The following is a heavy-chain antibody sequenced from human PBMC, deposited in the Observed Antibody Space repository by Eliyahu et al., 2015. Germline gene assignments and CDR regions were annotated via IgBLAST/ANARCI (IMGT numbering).Heavy chain of an antibody. D-gene: IGHD2-21*01. CDR2: INAGDGNT. CDR3: ARQYSPPFDY. V-gene: IGHV1-3*01. J-gene: IGHJ4*02. Sequence: INAGDGNTKSSQKFQGRVTITRDTSASTVYMELSGLRSEDTAVYYCARQYSPPFDYWGQGTLVTVPS.